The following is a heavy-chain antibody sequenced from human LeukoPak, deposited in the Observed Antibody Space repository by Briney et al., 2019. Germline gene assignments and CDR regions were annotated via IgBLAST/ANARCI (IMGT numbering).Heavy chain of an antibody. D-gene: IGHD2-2*01. J-gene: IGHJ4*02. CDR3: ARDARSHCGTDACYGPYFDY. Sequence: GGSLRLSCAASGFTFSTSSMNWVRQTPGKGLEWISYIRGSSTIIYYADSVKGRFTISRDNAKNSLYLQMNDLRAEDTGVYFCARDARSHCGTDACYGPYFDYWGQGSLVTVSS. CDR2: IRGSSTII. V-gene: IGHV3-48*01. CDR1: GFTFSTSS.